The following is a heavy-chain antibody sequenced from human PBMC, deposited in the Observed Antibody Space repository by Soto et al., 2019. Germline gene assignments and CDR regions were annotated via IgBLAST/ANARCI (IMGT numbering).Heavy chain of an antibody. CDR2: IYYSGST. D-gene: IGHD6-6*01. V-gene: IGHV4-31*03. CDR3: AGGSSKSWFDP. Sequence: SETLSLTCTVSGGSIRSDGYYWSWIRQHPGKGLEWIGYIYYSGSTYYNPSLKSRVSISADTSNNQFSLKLTSVTAADTAVYYCAGGSSKSWFDPWGQGTLVTVS. CDR1: GGSIRSDGYY. J-gene: IGHJ5*02.